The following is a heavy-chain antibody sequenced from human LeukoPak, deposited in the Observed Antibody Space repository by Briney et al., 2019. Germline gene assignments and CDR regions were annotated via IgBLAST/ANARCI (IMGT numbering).Heavy chain of an antibody. CDR3: ARARGYNHNWPPLFDS. CDR2: ISGSGGSI. J-gene: IGHJ4*02. Sequence: PGGSQRLSCAASGFTFSDYYMSWIRQAPGKGPEWISYISGSGGSIYYADSVKGRFTISRDNARNSLDLQMNSLRAEDSAFYYRARARGYNHNWPPLFDSWGRGNPVSVSS. D-gene: IGHD5-18*01. CDR1: GFTFSDYY. V-gene: IGHV3-11*01.